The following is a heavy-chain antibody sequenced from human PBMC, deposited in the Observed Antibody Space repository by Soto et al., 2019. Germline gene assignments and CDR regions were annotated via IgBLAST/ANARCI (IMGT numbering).Heavy chain of an antibody. D-gene: IGHD5-18*01. V-gene: IGHV1-46*03. J-gene: IGHJ4*02. CDR3: ASSYTAMAHY. CDR2: INPSGGST. Sequence: QVQLVQSGAEVKKPGASVKVSCKASGYTFTSYYMHWVRQAPGQGLEWMGIINPSGGSTSYAQKFQGRAIMTRGTSTSTVNMELSSLRSEATAVSYCASSYTAMAHYWGQGTLVTVSS. CDR1: GYTFTSYY.